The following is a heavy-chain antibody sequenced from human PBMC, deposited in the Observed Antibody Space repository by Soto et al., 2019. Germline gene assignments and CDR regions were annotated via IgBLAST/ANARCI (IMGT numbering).Heavy chain of an antibody. J-gene: IGHJ6*02. CDR3: ARDKRSYGDYYYYGMDV. D-gene: IGHD4-17*01. Sequence: QTGGSLRLSCAASGFTFDSYAIHWVRQAPGKGLEWVAFVSYGGNDKDYADSVRGRFTISRDNSKNTVILQMNRLRPEDTAVYFCARDKRSYGDYYYYGMDVWGPGTTVTVSS. V-gene: IGHV3-30*01. CDR2: VSYGGNDK. CDR1: GFTFDSYA.